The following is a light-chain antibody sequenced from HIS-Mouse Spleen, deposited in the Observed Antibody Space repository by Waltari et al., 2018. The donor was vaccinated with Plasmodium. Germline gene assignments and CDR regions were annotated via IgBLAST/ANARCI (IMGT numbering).Light chain of an antibody. Sequence: DIVMTQSPDSLAVSLGERATINCKSSQSVLYSSNNKKYLPWYQQKPGQTPKMLIYWASTRESGVPDRFSGSGSGTDFTLTIISLQAEDVAVYYCQQYYSTPRTFGQGTKVEIK. V-gene: IGKV4-1*01. CDR2: WAS. CDR3: QQYYSTPRT. J-gene: IGKJ1*01. CDR1: QSVLYSSNNKKY.